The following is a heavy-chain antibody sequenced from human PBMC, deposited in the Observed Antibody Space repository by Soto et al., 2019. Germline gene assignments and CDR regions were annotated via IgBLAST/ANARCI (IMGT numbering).Heavy chain of an antibody. CDR3: ARVSGSPSYYYYGMDV. CDR2: IYHSGST. Sequence: SETLSLTCAVSGGSISSSNWWSWVRQPPGKGLEWIGEIYHSGSTNYNPSLKSRVTISVDKSKNQFSLKLSSVTAADTAVYYCARVSGSPSYYYYGMDVWGQGTTVTVSS. J-gene: IGHJ6*02. CDR1: GGSISSSNW. D-gene: IGHD1-26*01. V-gene: IGHV4-4*02.